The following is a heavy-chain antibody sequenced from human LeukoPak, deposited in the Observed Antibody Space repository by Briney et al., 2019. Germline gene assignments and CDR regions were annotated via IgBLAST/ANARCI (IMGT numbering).Heavy chain of an antibody. Sequence: PGRSLRLSCAASGFTFSSYGMHWVRQAPGKGLEWVAFIRYDGSNKYYADSVKGRFTISRDNSKNTLYLQMNSLRAEDTAVYYCAKGGPPEDDYWGQGTLVTVSS. V-gene: IGHV3-30*02. CDR1: GFTFSSYG. J-gene: IGHJ4*02. CDR2: IRYDGSNK. D-gene: IGHD1-14*01. CDR3: AKGGPPEDDY.